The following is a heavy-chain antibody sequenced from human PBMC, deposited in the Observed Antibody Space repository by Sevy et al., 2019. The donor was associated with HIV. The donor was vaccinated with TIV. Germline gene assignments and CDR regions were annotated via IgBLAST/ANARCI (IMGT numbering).Heavy chain of an antibody. CDR1: GFIFSGHG. J-gene: IGHJ1*01. D-gene: IGHD6-13*01. Sequence: GGSLRLSCAASGFIFSGHGMSWVRQAPGQGLEWVSAISGSGGSTYYADSVKGRFTISRDNFRNTLYLQMNSLRAEDTAVYYCAKDRITAARFQHWGQGTLVTVSS. V-gene: IGHV3-23*01. CDR3: AKDRITAARFQH. CDR2: ISGSGGST.